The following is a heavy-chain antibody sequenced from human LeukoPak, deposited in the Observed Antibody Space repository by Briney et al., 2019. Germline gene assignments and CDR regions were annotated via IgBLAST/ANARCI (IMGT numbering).Heavy chain of an antibody. CDR2: ISAYNGNT. J-gene: IGHJ4*02. Sequence: GASVKVSCKASGYTLTSYGISWVRQAPGQGLEWMGWISAYNGNTNFAQKLQGRVTMTTDTSTSTAYMDLRSLRSDDTAVYYCARDQAPTNSQVRFCLDWGQGILVTVSS. CDR1: GYTLTSYG. CDR3: ARDQAPTNSQVRFCLD. V-gene: IGHV1-18*01. D-gene: IGHD3-9*01.